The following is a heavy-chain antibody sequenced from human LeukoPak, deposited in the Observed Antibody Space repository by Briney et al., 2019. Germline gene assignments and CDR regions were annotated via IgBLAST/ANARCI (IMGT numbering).Heavy chain of an antibody. Sequence: GGSLRLSCAASGFTFSSYAMHWVRQAPGKGLESVSAISSNGGSTYYADSVKGRFTISRDNSKNTLYLQMSSLRAEDTAVYYCVKPARSGWYYFDYWGQGTLVTVSS. CDR3: VKPARSGWYYFDY. V-gene: IGHV3-64D*09. CDR2: ISSNGGST. CDR1: GFTFSSYA. D-gene: IGHD6-19*01. J-gene: IGHJ4*02.